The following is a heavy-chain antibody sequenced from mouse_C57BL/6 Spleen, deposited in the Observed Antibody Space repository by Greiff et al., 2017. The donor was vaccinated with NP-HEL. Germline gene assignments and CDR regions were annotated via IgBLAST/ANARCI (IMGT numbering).Heavy chain of an antibody. D-gene: IGHD3-3*01. CDR2: ISSGGSYT. CDR1: GFTFSSYG. CDR3: ARRGDGSFDY. Sequence: EVKLVESGGDLVKPGGSLKLSCAASGFTFSSYGMSWVRQTPDKRLEWVATISSGGSYTYYPDSVKGRFTISRDNAKNTLYLQMSSLKSEDTAMYYCARRGDGSFDYWGQGTTLTVSS. V-gene: IGHV5-6*01. J-gene: IGHJ2*01.